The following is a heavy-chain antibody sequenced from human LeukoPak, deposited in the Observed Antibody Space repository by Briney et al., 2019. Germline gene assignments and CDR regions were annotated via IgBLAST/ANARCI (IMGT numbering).Heavy chain of an antibody. CDR1: GGTFSSYA. Sequence: SVKVSCKASGGTFSSYAISWVRQAPGQGLEWMGGIIPIFGTANYAQKFQGRVTITADESTSTAYMELSSLRSEDTAVYYCARDYIVVVPAAKGSWFDPWGQRTLVTVSS. V-gene: IGHV1-69*13. D-gene: IGHD2-2*01. CDR3: ARDYIVVVPAAKGSWFDP. CDR2: IIPIFGTA. J-gene: IGHJ5*02.